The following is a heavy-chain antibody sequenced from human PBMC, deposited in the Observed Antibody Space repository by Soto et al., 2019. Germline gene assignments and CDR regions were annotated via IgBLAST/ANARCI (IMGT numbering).Heavy chain of an antibody. CDR1: SAPVSSSTYT. CDR2: IYYGGST. CDR3: ARSVAGYYYGMDV. V-gene: IGHV4-39*01. Sequence: SETLSLTCTVSSAPVSSSTYTWGWIRQPPGKGLEWIGSIYYGGSTYYNPSLNSRVTVSVDTSKNQFSLKMTSVTAADTAVYYCARSVAGYYYGMDVWGQGTTVTVSS. D-gene: IGHD6-19*01. J-gene: IGHJ6*02.